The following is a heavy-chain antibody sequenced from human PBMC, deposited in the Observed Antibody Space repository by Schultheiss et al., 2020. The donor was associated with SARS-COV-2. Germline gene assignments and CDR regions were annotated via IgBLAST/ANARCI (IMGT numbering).Heavy chain of an antibody. CDR2: INAGNGNT. CDR1: GYTFTSYA. J-gene: IGHJ3*02. CDR3: ARDMITFGGVTPSDAFDI. V-gene: IGHV1-3*01. D-gene: IGHD3-16*01. Sequence: ASVKVSCKASGYTFTSYAMHWVRQAPGQRLEWMGWINAGNGNTKYSQKFQGRVTITRDTSASTAYMELSSLRSEDTAVYYCARDMITFGGVTPSDAFDIWGQGTMVTVSS.